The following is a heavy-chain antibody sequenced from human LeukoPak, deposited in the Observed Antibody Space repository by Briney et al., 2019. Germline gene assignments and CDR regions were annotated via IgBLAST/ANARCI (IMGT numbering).Heavy chain of an antibody. Sequence: GGSLRLSCAASGYPFSHSAMYWVRQAPGKGLEFVSVISTNGDRTYYADSVKGRFTLSRDHSKNTLYLQMGSLRADDMDVYYCARGVAISSSGWYETFDYWGRGALVAISS. CDR1: GYPFSHSA. D-gene: IGHD6-19*01. V-gene: IGHV3-64*02. CDR2: ISTNGDRT. J-gene: IGHJ4*02. CDR3: ARGVAISSSGWYETFDY.